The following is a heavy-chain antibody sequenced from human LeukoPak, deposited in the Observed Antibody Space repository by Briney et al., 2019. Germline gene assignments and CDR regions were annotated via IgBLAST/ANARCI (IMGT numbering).Heavy chain of an antibody. CDR1: GFTFSSYS. D-gene: IGHD2-2*01. J-gene: IGHJ4*02. CDR2: ISGSSSYI. V-gene: IGHV3-21*01. Sequence: GGSLRLSCAASGFTFSSYSMNWVRQAPGKGLEWVSSISGSSSYIYYADSVKGRFTISRDNAKNSLYLQMNSLRAEDTAVYYCARVYCSSTSCYAEYGYWGQGTLVTVSS. CDR3: ARVYCSSTSCYAEYGY.